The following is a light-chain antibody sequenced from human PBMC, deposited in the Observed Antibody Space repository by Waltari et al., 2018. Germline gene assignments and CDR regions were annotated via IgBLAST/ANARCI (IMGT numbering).Light chain of an antibody. V-gene: IGKV1-5*03. CDR1: QSISNY. CDR3: QQYNTYSS. J-gene: IGKJ2*03. CDR2: KAS. Sequence: DIQMTQSLPPWSPSVGDPITITCRASQSISNYLAWYQQKPGKAPKLLIYKASSSGSGVPSRFSGSGSGTEFTLTISSLQPDDSATYYCQQYNTYSSFGQGSKLEI.